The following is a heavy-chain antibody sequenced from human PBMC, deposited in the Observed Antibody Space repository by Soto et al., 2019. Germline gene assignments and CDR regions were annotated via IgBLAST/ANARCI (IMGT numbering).Heavy chain of an antibody. CDR2: VTADGGT. V-gene: IGHV3-23*01. Sequence: EVQVLVSGGGLVQPGGSLRLSCEGSGFTVSRHAMTWIRQAPGKGPEWVSTVTADGGTYYADSVKGRFAMSRDTSENTLYLQMNSLGAEDTAAYYCAPHVSCSGGSCQYDAFAIRGQGTMVTVSS. CDR1: GFTVSRHA. J-gene: IGHJ3*02. D-gene: IGHD2-15*01. CDR3: APHVSCSGGSCQYDAFAI.